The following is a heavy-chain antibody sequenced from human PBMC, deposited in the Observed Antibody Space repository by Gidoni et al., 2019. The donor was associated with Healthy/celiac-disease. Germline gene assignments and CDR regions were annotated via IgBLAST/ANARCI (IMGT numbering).Heavy chain of an antibody. J-gene: IGHJ6*02. CDR3: AKDKGEVDTAMVSLLMDV. Sequence: EVQLVESGGVVVQPGGSLRLSCAASGFTFDDYTMHWVRQAPGKGLEWVSLISWDGGSTYYADSVKGRFTISRDNSKNSLYLQMNSLRTEDTALYYCAKDKGEVDTAMVSLLMDVWGQGTTVTVSS. CDR1: GFTFDDYT. D-gene: IGHD5-18*01. CDR2: ISWDGGST. V-gene: IGHV3-43*01.